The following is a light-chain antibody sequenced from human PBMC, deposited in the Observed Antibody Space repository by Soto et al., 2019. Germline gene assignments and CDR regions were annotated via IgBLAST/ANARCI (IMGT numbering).Light chain of an antibody. CDR2: RNN. J-gene: IGLJ3*02. Sequence: QSVLTQPPSASGTPGQGVTISCSGSSSNIGSNYVYWYQQLPGTAPKLLIYRNNQRPSGVPGRFSGSKSGTSASLAISGLRSEDEADYYCAAWDDSLSGGVFGGGTQLTVL. CDR1: SSNIGSNY. CDR3: AAWDDSLSGGV. V-gene: IGLV1-47*01.